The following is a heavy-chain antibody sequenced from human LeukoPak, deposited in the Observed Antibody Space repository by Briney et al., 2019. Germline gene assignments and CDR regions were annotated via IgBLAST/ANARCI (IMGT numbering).Heavy chain of an antibody. J-gene: IGHJ4*02. CDR3: ASRSGYTSSWSAFDN. V-gene: IGHV3-7*05. D-gene: IGHD6-13*01. CDR1: GFTFSSHW. CDR2: IKQDGSEK. Sequence: GGSLRLSCAASGFTFSSHWMSWVRQAPGKGLEWVANIKQDGSEKYYVDSVKGRFTISRDNAKNSLYLQMNSLRAEDTAVYFCASRSGYTSSWSAFDNWGQGTLVTVSS.